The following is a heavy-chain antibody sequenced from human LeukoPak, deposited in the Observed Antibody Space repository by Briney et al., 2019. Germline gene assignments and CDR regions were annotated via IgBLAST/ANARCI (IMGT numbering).Heavy chain of an antibody. V-gene: IGHV4-31*03. J-gene: IGHJ4*02. CDR3: ARGGTLPDGGYDY. D-gene: IGHD5-12*01. CDR2: IYYSGST. Sequence: ASETLSLTCTVSGGSISSGGYYWSWICQHPGKGLEWIGYIYYSGSTYYNPSLKSRVTISVDTSKNQFSLKLSSVTAADTAVYYCARGGTLPDGGYDYWGQGTLVTVSS. CDR1: GGSISSGGYY.